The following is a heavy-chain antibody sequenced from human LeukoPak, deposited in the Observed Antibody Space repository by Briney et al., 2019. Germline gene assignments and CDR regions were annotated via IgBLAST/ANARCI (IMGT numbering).Heavy chain of an antibody. D-gene: IGHD3-16*02. Sequence: GGSLRLSCAASGFTFSSYAMHWVRQAPGKGLEYVSAISSNGGSTYYANSVKGRFTISRDNSKNTLYLQMGSLRAEDMAVYYCARGPLWGLRLGELSLYDYWGQGTLVTVSS. V-gene: IGHV3-64*01. J-gene: IGHJ4*02. CDR1: GFTFSSYA. CDR2: ISSNGGST. CDR3: ARGPLWGLRLGELSLYDY.